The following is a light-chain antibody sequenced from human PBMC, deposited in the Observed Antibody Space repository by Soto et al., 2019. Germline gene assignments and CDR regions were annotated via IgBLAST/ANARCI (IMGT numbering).Light chain of an antibody. V-gene: IGLV2-14*01. Sequence: QSALTQPASVSGSPGQSITISCTGTSSDVGGYNYVSWYQQHPGKAPKLMIYEVSNRPSGVSNRFSGSKSGNTASLTISGLQAEDEADYYCSSYAGAITFYVFGTGTKLTVL. CDR2: EVS. J-gene: IGLJ1*01. CDR1: SSDVGGYNY. CDR3: SSYAGAITFYV.